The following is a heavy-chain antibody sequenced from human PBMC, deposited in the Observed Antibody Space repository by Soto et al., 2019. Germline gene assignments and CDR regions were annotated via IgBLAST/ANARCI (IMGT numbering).Heavy chain of an antibody. J-gene: IGHJ6*02. CDR1: GGTFNNYP. D-gene: IGHD5-12*01. CDR3: ARGRGYSGDDHYYYFDMDV. Sequence: QVQLVQSGAEVKKPGSSVKVSCKASGGTFNNYPITWVRQAPGQGLEWMGGSIPIFDTANYAQKFQGRVTITVDESTSTAYMERSSLRSEDTAVYYCARGRGYSGDDHYYYFDMDVWGQVTTVTVSS. CDR2: SIPIFDTA. V-gene: IGHV1-69*01.